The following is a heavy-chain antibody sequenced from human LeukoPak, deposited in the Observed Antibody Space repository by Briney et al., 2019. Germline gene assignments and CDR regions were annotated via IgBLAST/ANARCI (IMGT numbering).Heavy chain of an antibody. V-gene: IGHV1-69*13. CDR2: IIPIFGTA. J-gene: IGHJ4*02. Sequence: SVKVSCKASGYTFTGYYMHWVRQAPGQGLEWMGGIIPIFGTANYAQKFQGRVTITADESTSTAYMELSSLRSEDTAVYYCASLDSGSYYGLDYWGQGTLVTVSS. CDR1: GYTFTGYY. CDR3: ASLDSGSYYGLDY. D-gene: IGHD1-26*01.